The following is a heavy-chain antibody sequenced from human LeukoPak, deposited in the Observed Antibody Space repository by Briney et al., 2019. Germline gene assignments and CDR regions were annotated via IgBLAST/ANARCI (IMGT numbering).Heavy chain of an antibody. CDR2: TYYRSKWYN. D-gene: IGHD6-13*01. CDR3: ARDLGLAAAGNEWGRWGFDY. Sequence: SQTLSLTCAISGDSVSSNSAAWNWIRQSPSRGLEWLGRTYYRSKWYNDYAVSVKSRITINPDTSKNQFYLQLNSVTPEDTAVYYCARDLGLAAAGNEWGRWGFDYWGQGTLVTVSS. CDR1: GDSVSSNSAA. V-gene: IGHV6-1*01. J-gene: IGHJ4*02.